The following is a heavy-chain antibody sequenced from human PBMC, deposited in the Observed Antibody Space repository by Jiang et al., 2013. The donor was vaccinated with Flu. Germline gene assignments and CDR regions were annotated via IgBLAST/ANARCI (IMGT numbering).Heavy chain of an antibody. CDR2: ISAYNGNT. CDR3: ARGALRFLEWGVHYYMDV. V-gene: IGHV1-18*01. Sequence: SGAEVKKPGASVKVSCKASGYTFTSYGISWVRQAPGQGLEWMGWISAYNGNTNYAQKLQGRVTMTTDTSTSTAYMELRSLRSDDTAVYYCARGALRFLEWGVHYYMDVWGKGTTVTVSS. D-gene: IGHD3-3*01. CDR1: GYTFTSYG. J-gene: IGHJ6*03.